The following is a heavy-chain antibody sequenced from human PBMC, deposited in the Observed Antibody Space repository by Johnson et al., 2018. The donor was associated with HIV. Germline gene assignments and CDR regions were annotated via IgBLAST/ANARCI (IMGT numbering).Heavy chain of an antibody. V-gene: IGHV3-11*04. D-gene: IGHD3-22*01. CDR3: ARDRGYWDAFDI. J-gene: IGHJ3*02. Sequence: YADSVKGRFSISRDNAKHSLYLQMNSLRAEDTAVYYCARDRGYWDAFDIWGQGTMVTVSS.